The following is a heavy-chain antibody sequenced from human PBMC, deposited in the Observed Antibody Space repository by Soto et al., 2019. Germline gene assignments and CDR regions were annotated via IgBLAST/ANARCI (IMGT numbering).Heavy chain of an antibody. V-gene: IGHV1-58*01. D-gene: IGHD2-21*01. CDR3: AAEIYSGGDCCHFDY. Sequence: QVQVVQSGPEVRNPGTSVKVSCKTSGFTFTNSAVQWVRQARGQRLEWLGWIIVGSGNTNYLQNLQGRITITRDTATGTAYMELSGLRSEDTAMYYCAAEIYSGGDCCHFDYWGQGTLVTVPS. CDR1: GFTFTNSA. J-gene: IGHJ4*02. CDR2: IIVGSGNT.